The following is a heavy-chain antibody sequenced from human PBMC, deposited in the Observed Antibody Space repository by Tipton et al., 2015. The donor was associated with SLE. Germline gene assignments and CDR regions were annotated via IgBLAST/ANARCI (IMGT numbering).Heavy chain of an antibody. Sequence: LRLSCTVYGGSFSGYYWSWIRQPPGKGLEWIGEINHSGSTNYNPSLKSRVTISVDTSKNQFSLKLSSVTAADTAVYYCARDHSSSWYGYWGQGTLVTVSS. D-gene: IGHD6-13*01. CDR1: GGSFSGYY. J-gene: IGHJ4*02. V-gene: IGHV4-34*01. CDR3: ARDHSSSWYGY. CDR2: INHSGST.